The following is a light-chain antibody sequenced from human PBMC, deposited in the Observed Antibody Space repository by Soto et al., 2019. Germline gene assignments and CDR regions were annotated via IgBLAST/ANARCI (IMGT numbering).Light chain of an antibody. V-gene: IGKV1-12*01. J-gene: IGKJ5*01. CDR2: TAS. CDR1: QGVSTW. Sequence: DIQMTQSPSSVSASVGDRFTISCRASQGVSTWLAWYQQKSGKAPNLLIYTASSLQSGVPSRFSGSGSGTDFALTINGLQPEDFATYYCQQAASFPITFGQGTRLEIK. CDR3: QQAASFPIT.